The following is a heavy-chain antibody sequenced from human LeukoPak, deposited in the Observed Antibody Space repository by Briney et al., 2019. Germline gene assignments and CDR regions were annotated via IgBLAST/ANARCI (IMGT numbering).Heavy chain of an antibody. J-gene: IGHJ6*02. V-gene: IGHV4-31*03. Sequence: PSETLSLTCTVSGGFISSGGYYWSWIRQHPGKGLEWIGYIYYSGSTYYNPSLKSRVTISVDTSKNQFSLKLSSVTAADTAVYYCARECGTPRGTLDVWGQGTTVTVSS. D-gene: IGHD1-1*01. CDR1: GGFISSGGYY. CDR3: ARECGTPRGTLDV. CDR2: IYYSGST.